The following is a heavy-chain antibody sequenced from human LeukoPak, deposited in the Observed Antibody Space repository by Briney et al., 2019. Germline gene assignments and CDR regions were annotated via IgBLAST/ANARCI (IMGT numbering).Heavy chain of an antibody. CDR2: ISVSGTTM. V-gene: IGHV3-11*01. CDR3: AKLRSGGN. D-gene: IGHD2-15*01. CDR1: GFTFTDYY. J-gene: IGHJ4*02. Sequence: GGSLRLSCATSGFTFTDYYMTWIRQAPGKGLEWISYISVSGTTMYYADSVKGRFTISRDNSKNTLYLQMNSLRAEDTAVYYCAKLRSGGNWGQGTLVTVSS.